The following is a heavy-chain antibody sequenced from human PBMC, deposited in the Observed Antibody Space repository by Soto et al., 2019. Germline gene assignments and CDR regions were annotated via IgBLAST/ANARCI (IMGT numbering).Heavy chain of an antibody. CDR3: ARPLSSNWRDKNYEY. CDR1: GYTFTNYA. CDR2: INTGDGNT. J-gene: IGHJ4*02. Sequence: ASVKVSCKASGYTFTNYAMHWVRQAPGQRLEWMGWINTGDGNTQYSQKFLGRVTITRDTSAMTAYMDLTSLRSEDTAVYYCARPLSSNWRDKNYEYWGQGTLVTVPQ. V-gene: IGHV1-3*04. D-gene: IGHD7-27*01.